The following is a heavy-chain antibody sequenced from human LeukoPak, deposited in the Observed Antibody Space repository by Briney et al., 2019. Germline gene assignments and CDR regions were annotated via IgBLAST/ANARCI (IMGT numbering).Heavy chain of an antibody. D-gene: IGHD6-6*01. J-gene: IGHJ4*02. Sequence: SQTLSLTCTVSGVSISSGSYYWSWIRQPAGKGLEWIGRIYTSGSTNYNPSLKSRVTISVDTSKNQFSLKLSSVTAADTAVYYCARESGSSSPFDYWGQGTLVTVSS. V-gene: IGHV4-61*02. CDR3: ARESGSSSPFDY. CDR1: GVSISSGSYY. CDR2: IYTSGST.